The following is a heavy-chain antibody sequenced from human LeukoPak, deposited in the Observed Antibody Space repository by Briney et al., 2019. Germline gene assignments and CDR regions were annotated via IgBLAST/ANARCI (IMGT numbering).Heavy chain of an antibody. Sequence: GGSLRLSCAASGFTFSSYAMHWVRQAPGKGLEWVAVISYDGSNKYYADSVKGRFTISRDNSKNTLYLQMNSLRAEDTAVYYCQGIVVVPAAKDYWGQGTLVTVSS. D-gene: IGHD2-2*01. CDR2: ISYDGSNK. V-gene: IGHV3-30-3*01. J-gene: IGHJ4*02. CDR1: GFTFSSYA. CDR3: QGIVVVPAAKDY.